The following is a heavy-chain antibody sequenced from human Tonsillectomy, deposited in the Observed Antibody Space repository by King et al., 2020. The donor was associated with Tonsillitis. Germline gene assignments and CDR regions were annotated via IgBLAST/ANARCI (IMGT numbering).Heavy chain of an antibody. J-gene: IGHJ3*02. CDR1: GFSFSIHG. V-gene: IGHV3-33*08. CDR3: ARGSGSPTAAAFDI. Sequence: VQLVESGGGVVQPGRSLILSCAASGFSFSIHGMHWVRQAPGKGLEWVAVIWFDGSNKYYADTVKGRFSIARDNSQNTLYHQMNSLRAEDTAVYYCARGSGSPTAAAFDIWGQGTMVTVSS. D-gene: IGHD3-10*01. CDR2: IWFDGSNK.